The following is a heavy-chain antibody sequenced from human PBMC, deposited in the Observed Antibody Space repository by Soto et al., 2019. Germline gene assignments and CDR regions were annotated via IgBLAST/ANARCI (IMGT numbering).Heavy chain of an antibody. CDR1: GGTFSSYA. CDR3: ARGDLEYKTYGMDV. V-gene: IGHV1-69*13. D-gene: IGHD1-1*01. CDR2: IIPIFGTA. Sequence: VASVKVSCKASGGTFSSYAISWVRQAPGQGLEWMGGIIPIFGTANYAQKFQGRVTITADESTSTAYMELSSLRSEDTAVYYCARGDLEYKTYGMDVWGQGTTVTVSS. J-gene: IGHJ6*02.